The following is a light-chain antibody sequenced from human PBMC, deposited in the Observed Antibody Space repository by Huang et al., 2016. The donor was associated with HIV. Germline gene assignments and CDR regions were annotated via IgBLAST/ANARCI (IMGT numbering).Light chain of an antibody. V-gene: IGKV1-9*01. Sequence: IQLTQSSSSLSASVGDRVTITCRASQDIRSYLAWYQQKPGKAPKLLIYGASTLQSGVPSRFSGSGSGTEYSLTISSLQPEDFATYYCQQLSTSLTFGGGTKVEMK. CDR1: QDIRSY. J-gene: IGKJ4*01. CDR2: GAS. CDR3: QQLSTSLT.